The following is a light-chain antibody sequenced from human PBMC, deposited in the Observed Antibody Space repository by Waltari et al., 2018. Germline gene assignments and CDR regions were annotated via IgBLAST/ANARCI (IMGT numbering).Light chain of an antibody. V-gene: IGKV3-20*01. J-gene: IGKJ1*01. CDR3: QHYVRLPAT. CDR1: QSVLRS. CDR2: DAS. Sequence: EIVLTQSPGTLSLSPGDRATLSCRASQSVLRSLTWYQQKPGQAPRLLIYDASSRATGIPDRFSGSGSGTDFSLTISRLQPEDFAVYYCQHYVRLPATFGQGTKVEIK.